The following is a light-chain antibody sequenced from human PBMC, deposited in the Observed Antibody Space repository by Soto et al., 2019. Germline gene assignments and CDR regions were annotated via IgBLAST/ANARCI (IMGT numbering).Light chain of an antibody. CDR2: GAS. CDR3: QQYGGSSGYT. J-gene: IGKJ2*01. Sequence: EILLTQSPGTLSLSPGERATLSCRASQSVSSTYFAWYQQKPGQAPRLLIYGASSRATGVPDRFSGSGSGTDFTLSISRLEPEDCAVYYCQQYGGSSGYTFGQGTKLEIK. V-gene: IGKV3-20*01. CDR1: QSVSSTY.